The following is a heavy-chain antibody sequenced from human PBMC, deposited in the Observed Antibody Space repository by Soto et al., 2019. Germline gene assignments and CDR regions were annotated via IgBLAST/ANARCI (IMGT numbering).Heavy chain of an antibody. CDR1: GYTFTDHG. CDR2: VSSYNGNT. D-gene: IGHD3-10*01. Sequence: QVQLVQSGPEVKKPGASVTVSCKTSGYTFTDHGIDWVRQAPGQGLEWVGWVSSYNGNTNYAYNLKDRVIMTTAASTSTAYMELRGLRSDDTAVYYCAREVEGSYSPADFWGQGTPVTVSS. CDR3: AREVEGSYSPADF. V-gene: IGHV1-18*01. J-gene: IGHJ4*02.